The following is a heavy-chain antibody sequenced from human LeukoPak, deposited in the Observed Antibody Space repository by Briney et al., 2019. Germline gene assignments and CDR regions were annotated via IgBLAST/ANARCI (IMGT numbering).Heavy chain of an antibody. V-gene: IGHV3-74*01. D-gene: IGHD5-18*01. J-gene: IGHJ5*02. CDR2: INSDDSST. CDR1: GFTFSNYW. CDR3: ARDPHGYWWFDP. Sequence: PGGSLRLSCAASGFTFSNYWMHWVRQAPGKGLVWASRINSDDSSTSYADSVKGRFTISRDNAKNTLYLQMNSLGAEDTAVYYCARDPHGYWWFDPWGQGTLVTVSS.